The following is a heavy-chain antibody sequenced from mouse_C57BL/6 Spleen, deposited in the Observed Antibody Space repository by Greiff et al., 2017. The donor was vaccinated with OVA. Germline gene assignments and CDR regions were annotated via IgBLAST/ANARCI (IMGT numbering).Heavy chain of an antibody. CDR1: GYAFSSSW. Sequence: QVQLQQSGPELVKPGASVKISCKASGYAFSSSWMNWVKQRPGKGLEWIGRIYPGDGDTNYNGKFKGKATLTADKSSSTAYMQLSSLTSEDSAVYFCAQQRGLVFFAGWGEGTLVTVSA. J-gene: IGHJ3*01. CDR2: IYPGDGDT. V-gene: IGHV1-82*01. D-gene: IGHD1-1*02. CDR3: AQQRGLVFFAG.